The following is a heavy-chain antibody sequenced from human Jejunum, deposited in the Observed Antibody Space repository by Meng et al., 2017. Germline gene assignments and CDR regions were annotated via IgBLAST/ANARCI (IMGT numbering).Heavy chain of an antibody. V-gene: IGHV4-59*01. CDR3: ARGFYDSSGYSSTFDY. D-gene: IGHD3-22*01. J-gene: IGHJ4*02. CDR2: MHYSGST. CDR1: GGSLSSDY. Sequence: SETLSLTCTVSGGSLSSDYWNWIRQPPGKRLEWLGYMHYSGSTNYNPSLKSRVTISLDTAKNQFTLRLSSVSAADTAVYYCARGFYDSSGYSSTFDYWGQGTLVTVSS.